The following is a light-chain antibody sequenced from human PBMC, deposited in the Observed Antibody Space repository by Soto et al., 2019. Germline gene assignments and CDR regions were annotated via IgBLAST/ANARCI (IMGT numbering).Light chain of an antibody. J-gene: IGKJ1*01. V-gene: IGKV3-15*01. Sequence: EIVLTQSPAALSSFPGDRVTLSCRASQSVDINLAWYQQRAGQAPRLLVYGASTKATDMPGRFSGRGSGTEFTLTINNLQSEDFAVYYCQQYNDWPWTFGQGTKVDIK. CDR2: GAS. CDR1: QSVDIN. CDR3: QQYNDWPWT.